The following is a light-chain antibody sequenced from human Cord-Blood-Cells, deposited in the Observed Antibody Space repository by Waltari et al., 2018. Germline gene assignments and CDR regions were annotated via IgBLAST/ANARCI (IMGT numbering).Light chain of an antibody. J-gene: IGKJ1*01. V-gene: IGKV2-24*01. CDR2: KIS. CDR1: QSLVHIDGNTY. CDR3: MQATQFPQT. Sequence: DIVMTQTPLSSPVTLGQPASISCRSSQSLVHIDGNTYLSLLQQRPCQPPRLLIYKISNRFFGVPDRFKGSWAGTDFTLKISRVEAEDVGFYYCMQATQFPQTFGQGTKVEIK.